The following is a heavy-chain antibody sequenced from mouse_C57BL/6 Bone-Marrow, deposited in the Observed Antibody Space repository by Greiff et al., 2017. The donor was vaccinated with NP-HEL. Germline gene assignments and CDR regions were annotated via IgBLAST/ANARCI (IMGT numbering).Heavy chain of an antibody. Sequence: EVMLVESGGGLVKPGGSLKLSCAASGFTFSSYAMSWVRQTPEKRLEWVATLSDGGSYTYYPANVKGRFTISRDNAKNNLYLQMSHLKSEDTAMYYCERTSIYYDYGGPFAYWGQGTLVTVSA. CDR1: GFTFSSYA. CDR3: ERTSIYYDYGGPFAY. J-gene: IGHJ3*01. D-gene: IGHD2-4*01. CDR2: LSDGGSYT. V-gene: IGHV5-4*03.